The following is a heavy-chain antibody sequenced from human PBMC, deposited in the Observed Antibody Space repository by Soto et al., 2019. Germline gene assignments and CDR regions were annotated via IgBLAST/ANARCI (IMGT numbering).Heavy chain of an antibody. D-gene: IGHD3-22*01. CDR3: ARDPSQDYYDSSGYYPFDY. CDR1: GFTFSSYS. J-gene: IGHJ4*02. Sequence: PGGSLRLSCAASGFTFSSYSMNWVRQAPGKGLEWVSSISSSSSYIYYADSVKGRFTISRDNAKNSLYLQMNSLRAEDTAVYYCARDPSQDYYDSSGYYPFDYWGQGPRSPSPQ. CDR2: ISSSSSYI. V-gene: IGHV3-21*01.